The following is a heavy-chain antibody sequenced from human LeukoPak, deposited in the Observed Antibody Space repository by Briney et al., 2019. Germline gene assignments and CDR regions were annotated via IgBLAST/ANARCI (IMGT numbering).Heavy chain of an antibody. CDR2: ISGSGGST. J-gene: IGHJ4*02. CDR3: AKGGLRFLDDY. D-gene: IGHD3-3*01. CDR1: GFTFSIYS. V-gene: IGHV3-23*01. Sequence: GGSLRLSCAASGFTFSIYSMNWVRQAPGKGLEWVSAISGSGGSTYYADSVKGRFTISRDNSKNTLYLQMNSLRAEDTAVYYCAKGGLRFLDDYWGQGTLVTVSS.